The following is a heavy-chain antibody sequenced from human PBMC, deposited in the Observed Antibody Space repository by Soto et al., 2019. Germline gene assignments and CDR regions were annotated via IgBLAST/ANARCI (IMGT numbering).Heavy chain of an antibody. CDR2: ISSSSSYT. D-gene: IGHD4-17*01. CDR3: ARAHGSVTTYLPYYYYYYGMDV. J-gene: IGHJ6*02. V-gene: IGHV3-11*06. CDR1: GFTFSDYY. Sequence: GGSLRLSCAASGFTFSDYYMSWIRQAPGKGLEWVSYISSSSSYTNYADSVKGRFTISRDNAKNSLYLQMNSLRAEDTAVYYCARAHGSVTTYLPYYYYYYGMDVWGQGTTVTVSS.